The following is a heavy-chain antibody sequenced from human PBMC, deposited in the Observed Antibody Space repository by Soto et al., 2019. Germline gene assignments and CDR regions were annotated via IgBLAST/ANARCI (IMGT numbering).Heavy chain of an antibody. J-gene: IGHJ5*02. CDR1: GFTFSSYA. D-gene: IGHD5-18*01. CDR3: ASVLTAMASP. Sequence: QVQLVESGGGVVQPGRSLRLSCAASGFTFSSYAMHWVRQAPGKGPEWVAVISYDGSNKYYADSVKGRFTISRDNSKNTLYLQMNSLRAEDTAVYYCASVLTAMASPWGQGTLVTVSS. CDR2: ISYDGSNK. V-gene: IGHV3-30-3*01.